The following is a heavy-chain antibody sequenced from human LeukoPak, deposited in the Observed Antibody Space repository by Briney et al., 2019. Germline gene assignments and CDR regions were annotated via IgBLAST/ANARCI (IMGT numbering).Heavy chain of an antibody. CDR3: ARFPGSAEYRHYYYMDV. J-gene: IGHJ6*03. CDR2: IYYSGST. D-gene: IGHD2-15*01. V-gene: IGHV4-59*01. CDR1: GGSISSYY. Sequence: SETLSLTCTVSGGSISSYYWSWIRQPPGKGLEWIGYIYYSGSTNYNPSLKSRVTMSVDTSKNQFSLKLSSVTAADTAVYYCARFPGSAEYRHYYYMDVWGKGTTVTTSS.